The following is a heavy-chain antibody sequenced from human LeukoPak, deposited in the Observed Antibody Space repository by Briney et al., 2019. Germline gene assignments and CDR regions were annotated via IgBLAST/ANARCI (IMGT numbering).Heavy chain of an antibody. CDR1: GGSIGSYY. CDR2: IHASGST. V-gene: IGHV4-4*07. Sequence: SETLSLTCTVSGGSIGSYYWSWIRQPAVKGLEWIGRIHASGSTDYNRSLESRVTMSVDTSKSQFALRLSSVTAADTAVYYCAREGSMTARPFVSIDYWGQGTLVTVSS. CDR3: AREGSMTARPFVSIDY. D-gene: IGHD6-6*01. J-gene: IGHJ4*02.